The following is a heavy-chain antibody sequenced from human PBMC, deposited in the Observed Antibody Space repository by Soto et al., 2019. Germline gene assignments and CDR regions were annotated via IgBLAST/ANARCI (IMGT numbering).Heavy chain of an antibody. Sequence: EVQLVESGGALVQPGGSLRLSCAASGFSVSLNYMAWVRQAPGKGLEWVSVIYSGGTTYYADSVKGRITISRDSSRNTLFLQMDSLRADDPAVYYCARAGVDIDDPHYYYALDVWGQGTTVAVYS. D-gene: IGHD1-1*01. CDR1: GFSVSLNY. J-gene: IGHJ6*02. CDR3: ARAGVDIDDPHYYYALDV. CDR2: IYSGGTT. V-gene: IGHV3-66*01.